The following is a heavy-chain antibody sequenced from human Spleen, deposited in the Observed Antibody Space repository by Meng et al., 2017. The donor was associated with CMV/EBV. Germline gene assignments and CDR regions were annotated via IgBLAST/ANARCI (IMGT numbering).Heavy chain of an antibody. CDR3: ARDRGVRGEYYYGMDV. CDR2: IYSGGST. V-gene: IGHV3-53*01. CDR1: GFTLRNYA. Sequence: GESLKISCAASGFTLRNYAMTWVRQAPGKGLEWVSVIYSGGSTYYADSVKGRFTISRDNSKNTLYLQMNSLRAEDTAVYYCARDRGVRGEYYYGMDVWGQGTTVTVSS. D-gene: IGHD3-10*01. J-gene: IGHJ6*02.